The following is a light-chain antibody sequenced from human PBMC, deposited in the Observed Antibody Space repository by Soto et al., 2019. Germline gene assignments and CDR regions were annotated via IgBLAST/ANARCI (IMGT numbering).Light chain of an antibody. Sequence: QSALTQPASVSGSPGQSITISCTGTSSDVGGYDYVSWYQQHPGKAPKFMNYEVTNRPSGVSHRFSGSKSGNTASLTISGLQAEDEADYYCSSYTTNSTYVFGTGTKVTVL. V-gene: IGLV2-14*01. J-gene: IGLJ1*01. CDR1: SSDVGGYDY. CDR3: SSYTTNSTYV. CDR2: EVT.